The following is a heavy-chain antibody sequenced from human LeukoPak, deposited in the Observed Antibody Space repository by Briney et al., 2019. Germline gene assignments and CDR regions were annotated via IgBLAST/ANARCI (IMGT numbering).Heavy chain of an antibody. V-gene: IGHV4-4*07. J-gene: IGHJ6*03. D-gene: IGHD3-10*01. CDR2: IYTSGRT. CDR3: ARVFDSGSQAYFYYMDV. Sequence: SETLSLTCTVSGGSISGDYWSWIRQPAGTGLEWIGRIYTSGRTIYNPSLKSRVTMSVDTSKNQFSLRLNSVTAADTAVYYCARVFDSGSQAYFYYMDVWGKGTTVTISS. CDR1: GGSISGDY.